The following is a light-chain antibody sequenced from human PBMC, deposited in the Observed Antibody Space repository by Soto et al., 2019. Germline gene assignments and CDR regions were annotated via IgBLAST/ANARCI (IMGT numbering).Light chain of an antibody. CDR2: GAS. CDR1: QSVSSSY. V-gene: IGKV3-20*01. J-gene: IGKJ1*01. Sequence: EIVLTQSPGTLSLSPGERDTLSCRDSQSVSSSYLAWYQQKPGQAPRLLIYGASSRATGIPDRFSDSGSGTDFTLTISRLEPEDFAVYYCQQYGSSRTFGQGTKVDIK. CDR3: QQYGSSRT.